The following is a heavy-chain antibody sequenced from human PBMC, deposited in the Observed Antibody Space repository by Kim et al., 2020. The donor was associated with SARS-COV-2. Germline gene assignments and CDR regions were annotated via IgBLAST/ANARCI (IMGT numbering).Heavy chain of an antibody. Sequence: SETLSLTCTVSGGSISGYFWSWIRQPPGKGLEWIGYINYSGSTNYNPSLKSRVTISVDTSKNQFSLKLSSVTAADTAVYYCARDRIGYCRSISCSPYFD. CDR1: GGSISGYF. V-gene: IGHV4-59*01. CDR2: INYSGST. J-gene: IGHJ4*01. D-gene: IGHD2-2*01. CDR3: ARDRIGYCRSISCSPYFD.